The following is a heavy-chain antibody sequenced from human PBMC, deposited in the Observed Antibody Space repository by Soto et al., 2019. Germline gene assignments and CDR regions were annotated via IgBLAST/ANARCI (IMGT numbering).Heavy chain of an antibody. J-gene: IGHJ4*02. CDR1: GGTFSSYA. Sequence: AAVKVSCKASGGTFSSYAISWVRQAPGQGLEWMGGIIPIFGTANYAQKFQGRVTITADESTSTAYMELSSLRSEDTAVYYCARAFYYDSSGYYPGYWGQGTLVTVSS. V-gene: IGHV1-69*13. D-gene: IGHD3-22*01. CDR3: ARAFYYDSSGYYPGY. CDR2: IIPIFGTA.